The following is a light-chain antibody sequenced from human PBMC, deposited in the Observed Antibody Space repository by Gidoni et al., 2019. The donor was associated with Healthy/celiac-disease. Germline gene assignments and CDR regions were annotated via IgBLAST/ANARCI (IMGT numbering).Light chain of an antibody. Sequence: EIVMTQSPATLSVSQGERATHSCRASQSVSSNLAWYQQKPGQAPRLLIYGASTRATGIPARFSGSGSGTEFTLTISSLQSEDFAVYYCQQYNNWPPFTFGPGTKVDIK. V-gene: IGKV3-15*01. CDR3: QQYNNWPPFT. J-gene: IGKJ3*01. CDR1: QSVSSN. CDR2: GAS.